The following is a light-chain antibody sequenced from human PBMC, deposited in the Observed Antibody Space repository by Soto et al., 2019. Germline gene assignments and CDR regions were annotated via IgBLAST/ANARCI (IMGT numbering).Light chain of an antibody. CDR2: EVT. CDR1: SSDVGIYNY. J-gene: IGLJ1*01. CDR3: SSYPTSSTRV. V-gene: IGLV2-14*01. Sequence: QSALTQPASVSGSPGQSIAISCTGSSSDVGIYNYVSWYQQHPGKVPKLIIYEVTNRPSGVSNRFSGSKSGNTASLTISGLQAEDEADYSCSSYPTSSTRVFGTGTKLTVL.